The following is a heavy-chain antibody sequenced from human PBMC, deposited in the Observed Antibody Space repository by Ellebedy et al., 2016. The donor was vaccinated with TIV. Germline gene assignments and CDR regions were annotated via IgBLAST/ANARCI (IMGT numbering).Heavy chain of an antibody. D-gene: IGHD1-1*01. CDR1: GFTFSDSW. V-gene: IGHV3-7*01. CDR2: INQDASRK. CDR3: SSWKY. Sequence: GESLKISCAASGFTFSDSWMTWVRQAPGKGLEWVANINQDASRKYYLDSVKGRFTVSRDHAKNSLYLQMNSLRAEDTAVYYCSSWKYWGQGALVTVSS. J-gene: IGHJ4*02.